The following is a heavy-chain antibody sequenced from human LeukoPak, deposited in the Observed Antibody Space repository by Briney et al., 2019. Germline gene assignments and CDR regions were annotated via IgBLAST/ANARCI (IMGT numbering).Heavy chain of an antibody. CDR1: GYTLTELS. CDR2: FDPEDGET. D-gene: IGHD3-10*01. CDR3: ATAPYYYGSANNWFDP. V-gene: IGHV1-24*01. Sequence: ASVKVSCKVSGYTLTELSMHWVRQAPGKGLEWMGGFDPEDGETIYAQKFQGRVTMTEDTSTDTAYMELSSLRSEDTAVCYCATAPYYYGSANNWFDPWGQGTLVTVSS. J-gene: IGHJ5*02.